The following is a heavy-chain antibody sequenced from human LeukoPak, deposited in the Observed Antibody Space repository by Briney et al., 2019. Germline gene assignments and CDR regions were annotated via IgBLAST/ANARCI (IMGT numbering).Heavy chain of an antibody. CDR3: AKDILTSNYGSRGYYFDS. V-gene: IGHV3-23*01. D-gene: IGHD3-10*01. J-gene: IGHJ4*02. CDR2: ITGSGDGR. Sequence: GGSLRLSCAASGFTFNNHAMTWVRQAPGKGLEWVSVITGSGDGRYYADSVKGRFTISRDNSKNTLHLQMNSLRAEDTALYYVAKDILTSNYGSRGYYFDSWGKGTLVAVSS. CDR1: GFTFNNHA.